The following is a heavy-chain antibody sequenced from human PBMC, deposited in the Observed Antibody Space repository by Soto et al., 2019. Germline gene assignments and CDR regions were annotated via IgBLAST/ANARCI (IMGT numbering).Heavy chain of an antibody. CDR1: GFTFSSYG. Sequence: PGGSLRLSCAASGFTFSSYGMHWVRQAPGKGLEWVAVISYDGSNKYYADSVKGRFTISRDNSKNTLYLQMNSLRAEDTAVYYCAKDGGGIATYYGMDVWGQGTTVPVSS. CDR3: AKDGGGIATYYGMDV. J-gene: IGHJ6*02. D-gene: IGHD6-13*01. V-gene: IGHV3-30*18. CDR2: ISYDGSNK.